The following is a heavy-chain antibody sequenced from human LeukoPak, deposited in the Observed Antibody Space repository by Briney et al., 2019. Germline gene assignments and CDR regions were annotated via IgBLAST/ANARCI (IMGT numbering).Heavy chain of an antibody. D-gene: IGHD6-6*01. CDR2: IHTSGNT. CDR3: AREGSATARPFVSNDY. Sequence: SETLSLTCTVSGYSISSGYYWSWIRQPAGKGLEWIGRIHTSGNTDYNPSLKSRVTMSVDTSKNQFSLKVRSVTAADTAVYYCAREGSATARPFVSNDYWGQGTLVTVSS. V-gene: IGHV4-4*07. J-gene: IGHJ4*02. CDR1: GYSISSGYY.